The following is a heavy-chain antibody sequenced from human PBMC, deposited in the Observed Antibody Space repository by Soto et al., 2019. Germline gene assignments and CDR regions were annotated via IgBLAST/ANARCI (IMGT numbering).Heavy chain of an antibody. CDR1: GFTFSSYA. CDR3: ARVPVRYFAWLQNYYFDY. V-gene: IGHV3-30-3*01. Sequence: QVQLVESGGGVVQPGRSLRLSCAASGFTFSSYAMHWVRQAPGKGLEWVAVISYDGSNKYYADSVKGRFTISRDNSKNTLYLQMSSLRAEDTAVYYCARVPVRYFAWLQNYYFDYWGQGTLVTVSS. J-gene: IGHJ4*02. CDR2: ISYDGSNK. D-gene: IGHD3-9*01.